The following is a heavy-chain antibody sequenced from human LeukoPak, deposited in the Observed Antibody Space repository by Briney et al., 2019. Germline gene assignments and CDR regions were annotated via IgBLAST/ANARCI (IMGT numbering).Heavy chain of an antibody. D-gene: IGHD2/OR15-2a*01. V-gene: IGHV4-39*07. Sequence: SETLSLTCTVSGGSISSSPYYWGWIRQPPGKGLEWIGSIYYSGTTHYSPSLESRVTISVDTSKNQSSLKLSSVTAADTAVYYCARDEGRRNSYMDVWGKGTTVTVSS. J-gene: IGHJ6*03. CDR1: GGSISSSPYY. CDR3: ARDEGRRNSYMDV. CDR2: IYYSGTT.